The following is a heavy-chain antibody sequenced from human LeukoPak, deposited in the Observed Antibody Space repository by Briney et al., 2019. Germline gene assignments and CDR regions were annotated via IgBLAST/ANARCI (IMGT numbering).Heavy chain of an antibody. V-gene: IGHV3-13*01. CDR1: GFTFSDYD. D-gene: IGHD1-1*01. J-gene: IGHJ4*02. Sequence: SGGSLRLSCAVSGFTFSDYDMHWVRHATGKGLEWVSAIGTAGDTYYTGSVKGRFTISRENAKNSLYLQMNSLRAGDTAVYYCARVAKERVGGVYYFDYWGQGTLVTVSS. CDR2: IGTAGDT. CDR3: ARVAKERVGGVYYFDY.